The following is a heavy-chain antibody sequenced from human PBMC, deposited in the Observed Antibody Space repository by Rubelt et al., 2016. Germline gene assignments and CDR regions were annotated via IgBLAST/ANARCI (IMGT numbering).Heavy chain of an antibody. V-gene: IGHV3-48*01. CDR1: GFTFSSYS. J-gene: IGHJ3*02. D-gene: IGHD3-16*01. CDR2: ISSSSSTI. Sequence: EVQLVESGGGLVQPGGSLRLSCAASGFTFSSYSMNWVRQAPGKGLEWVSYISSSSSTIYYADSVKGRLPISSDSAKNTLYLQRNSLRAEYTAVYYWARDVFYESDDAFDIWGQGTMVTVSS. CDR3: ARDVFYESDDAFDI.